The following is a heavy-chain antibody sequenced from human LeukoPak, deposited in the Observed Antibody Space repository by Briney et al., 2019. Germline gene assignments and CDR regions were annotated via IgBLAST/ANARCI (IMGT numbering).Heavy chain of an antibody. CDR1: GFTFSSYW. CDR3: ARVNDYGDYEGTFDY. Sequence: GGSLRLSCAASGFTFSSYWMSWVRQAPGKGLEWVANIKQDGSEKYYVDSVKGRFTISRDNAKNSLYLQMNSLRAEDTAVYYCARVNDYGDYEGTFDYWGQGTLVTVSS. D-gene: IGHD4-17*01. V-gene: IGHV3-7*01. CDR2: IKQDGSEK. J-gene: IGHJ4*02.